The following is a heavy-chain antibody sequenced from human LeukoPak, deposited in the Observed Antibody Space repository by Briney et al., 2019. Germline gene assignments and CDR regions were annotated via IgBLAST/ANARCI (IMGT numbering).Heavy chain of an antibody. CDR1: GFTFSSYT. CDR2: ITTGDGNT. D-gene: IGHD4-23*01. J-gene: IGHJ4*02. V-gene: IGHV3-23*01. Sequence: GGSLRLSCTASGFTFSSYTMTWVRQAPGKGLKWVSTITTGDGNTYYAGSVKGRFTISRDNSKNTLYLQMNSLRAEDTAVYYCAKGRWTRGLFDYWGQGTLVTVSS. CDR3: AKGRWTRGLFDY.